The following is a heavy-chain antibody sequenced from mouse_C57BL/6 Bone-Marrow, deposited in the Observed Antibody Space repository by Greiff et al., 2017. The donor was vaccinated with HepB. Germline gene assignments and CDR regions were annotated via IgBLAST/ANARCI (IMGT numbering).Heavy chain of an antibody. CDR2: INPSSGYT. CDR1: GYTFTSYT. CDR3: ALGDY. V-gene: IGHV1-4*01. J-gene: IGHJ4*01. Sequence: VQRVESGAELARPGASVKMSCKASGYTFTSYTMHWVKQRPGQGLEWIGYINPSSGYTKYNQKFKDKATLTADKSSSTAYMQLSSLISEDSAVYYCALGDYWGQGTSVTVSS.